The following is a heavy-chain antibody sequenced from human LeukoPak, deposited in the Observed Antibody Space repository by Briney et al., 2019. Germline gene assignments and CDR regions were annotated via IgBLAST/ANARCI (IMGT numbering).Heavy chain of an antibody. V-gene: IGHV3-30*18. CDR3: AKDGGTGRIAATGADY. CDR1: GFTFSSYA. J-gene: IGHJ4*02. D-gene: IGHD6-25*01. Sequence: PGGSLRLSCAASGFTFSSYAMSWVRQAPGKGLEWVALISYDGSNKYYADSVKGRFTISRDISENTLYLQVNSLRAEDTAVYYCAKDGGTGRIAATGADYWGQGTLVTVSS. CDR2: ISYDGSNK.